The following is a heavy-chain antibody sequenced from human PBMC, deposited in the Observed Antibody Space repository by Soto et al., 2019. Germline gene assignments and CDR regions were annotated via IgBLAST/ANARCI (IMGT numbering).Heavy chain of an antibody. D-gene: IGHD2-21*01. Sequence: SETLSLTCTVSGGSISSYYWSWIRQPPGKGLEWIGYIYYSGSTNYNPSLKSRVTISVDTSKNQFSLKLSSVTAADTAVYYCARARKKRHEGKEMAIRLTGRNFYWYFDLWGRGTLVTVSS. V-gene: IGHV4-59*08. CDR1: GGSISSYY. CDR2: IYYSGST. CDR3: ARARKKRHEGKEMAIRLTGRNFYWYFDL. J-gene: IGHJ2*01.